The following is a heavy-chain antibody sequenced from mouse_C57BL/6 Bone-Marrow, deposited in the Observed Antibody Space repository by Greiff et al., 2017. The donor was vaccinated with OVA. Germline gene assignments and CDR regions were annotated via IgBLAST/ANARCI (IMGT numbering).Heavy chain of an antibody. CDR1: GFTFTDYY. V-gene: IGHV7-3*01. CDR2: IRNKANGYTT. Sequence: DVKLVESGGGLVQPGGSLSLSCAASGFTFTDYYMSWVRQPPGKALEWLGFIRNKANGYTTEYSASVKGRFTISRDNSQSILYLQMNALRAEDSATYYCARWVYGNWGYFDVWGTGTTVTVSS. CDR3: ARWVYGNWGYFDV. D-gene: IGHD2-1*01. J-gene: IGHJ1*03.